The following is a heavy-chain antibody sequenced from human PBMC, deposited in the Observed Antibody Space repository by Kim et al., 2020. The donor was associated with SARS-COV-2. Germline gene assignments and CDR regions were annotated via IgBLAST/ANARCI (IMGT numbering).Heavy chain of an antibody. CDR2: ISYDGSNE. CDR1: GFTFSHYG. Sequence: GWSLRLSCAVSGFTFSHYGMHWVRQGPGKGLEWVAAISYDGSNEKYADSVKGRFTISRDNSKNTLYLQMSSLGAEDTAVYYCAKDPTNCSGGDCYFNVGRISSYFYYGMDVWGQGTTVTVSS. V-gene: IGHV3-30*18. CDR3: AKDPTNCSGGDCYFNVGRISSYFYYGMDV. J-gene: IGHJ6*02. D-gene: IGHD2-21*01.